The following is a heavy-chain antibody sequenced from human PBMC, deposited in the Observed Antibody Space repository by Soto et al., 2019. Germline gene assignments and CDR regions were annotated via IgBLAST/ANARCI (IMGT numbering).Heavy chain of an antibody. Sequence: SETLSLTSAVSVGSIGCVGYSWSWIRQPPGGGLEWIGYMYHSGTFLKSPSLKTRLTMSLDMSKNQFSLTLNSMTAAVTAVYYCARVRQYCSRTNCYQDPWGQGTLVNVS. D-gene: IGHD2-2*01. CDR2: MYHSGTF. CDR1: VGSIGCVGYS. V-gene: IGHV4-30-2*01. J-gene: IGHJ5*02. CDR3: ARVRQYCSRTNCYQDP.